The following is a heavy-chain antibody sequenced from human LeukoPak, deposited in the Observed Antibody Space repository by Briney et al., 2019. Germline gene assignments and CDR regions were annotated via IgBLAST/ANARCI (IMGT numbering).Heavy chain of an antibody. CDR2: INPSGGST. D-gene: IGHD5-24*01. CDR1: GYTFTSYY. Sequence: GASVKVSCKASGYTFTSYYMHWVRQAPGQGLEWMGIINPSGGSTTYAQNFQGRVTMTRDTSTSTVYMELSSLRSEDTAVYYCARGGEMATVPPFYYFDYWGQGTLVTVSS. CDR3: ARGGEMATVPPFYYFDY. V-gene: IGHV1-46*01. J-gene: IGHJ4*02.